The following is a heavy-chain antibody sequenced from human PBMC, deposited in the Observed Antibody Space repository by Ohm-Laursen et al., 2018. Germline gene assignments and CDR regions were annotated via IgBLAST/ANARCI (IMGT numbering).Heavy chain of an antibody. Sequence: SLRLSCAASGFTSSNYEMNWVRQAPGKGLEWVSYISSSGNIIYYADSVKGRFTISRDNAKNSLYLQMNSLRAEDTAVYYCATSSRSSHWSVFDYWGQGTLVTVSS. V-gene: IGHV3-48*03. J-gene: IGHJ4*02. D-gene: IGHD2-8*02. CDR2: ISSSGNII. CDR3: ATSSRSSHWSVFDY. CDR1: GFTSSNYE.